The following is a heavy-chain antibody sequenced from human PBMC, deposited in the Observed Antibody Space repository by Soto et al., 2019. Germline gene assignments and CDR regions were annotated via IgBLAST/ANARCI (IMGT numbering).Heavy chain of an antibody. CDR2: ISGSGGST. Sequence: GGSLRLSRAASGFTFSRYAMSWVLQAPGKGLDLVSAISGSGGSTYYADFVKGRFTISRDNSKNTRYLQMNSVRAEDTAVYYSAKVGAAHGGYGMDVWGQGTTVKDSS. J-gene: IGHJ6*02. CDR1: GFTFSRYA. V-gene: IGHV3-23*01. D-gene: IGHD6-13*01. CDR3: AKVGAAHGGYGMDV.